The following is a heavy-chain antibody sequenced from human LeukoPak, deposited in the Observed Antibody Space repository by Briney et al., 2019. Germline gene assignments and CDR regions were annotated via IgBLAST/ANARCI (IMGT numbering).Heavy chain of an antibody. J-gene: IGHJ4*02. Sequence: GGSLRLSCAASGFTFSDYDMRWVRQTTGKGLEWVSAIAVAGDTYYPGSVKGRFTISRDNAKNSLYLQMNSLRAEDTAVYYCARGAYYYEDWGQGTLVTVSS. CDR1: GFTFSDYD. D-gene: IGHD3-22*01. V-gene: IGHV3-13*01. CDR3: ARGAYYYED. CDR2: IAVAGDT.